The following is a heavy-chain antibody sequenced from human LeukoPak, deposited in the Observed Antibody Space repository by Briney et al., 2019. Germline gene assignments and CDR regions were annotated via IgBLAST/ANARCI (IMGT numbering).Heavy chain of an antibody. J-gene: IGHJ4*02. CDR2: ISSSSSYI. D-gene: IGHD6-13*01. CDR1: GFTFSSYS. V-gene: IGHV3-21*01. CDR3: AVSPYSSSWYFYY. Sequence: GGSLRLSCAASGFTFSSYSMNWVRQAPGKGLEWVSSISSSSSYIYYADSVKGRFTTSRDNAKNSLYLQMNSLRAEDTAVYYCAVSPYSSSWYFYYWGQGTLVTVSS.